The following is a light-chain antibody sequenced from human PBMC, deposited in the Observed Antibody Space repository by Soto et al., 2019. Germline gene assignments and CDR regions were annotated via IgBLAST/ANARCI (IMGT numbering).Light chain of an antibody. CDR2: DAS. CDR1: QSVSSN. Sequence: EIVMTQSPATVSVSPGERATLSCRASQSVSSNLAWYQQKVGQAPKLLIYDASTRATGIPARFSGSGSGTEFTLTISSLQSEDFAVYYCQQYNNWPETFGQGTKVEIK. V-gene: IGKV3-15*01. CDR3: QQYNNWPET. J-gene: IGKJ1*01.